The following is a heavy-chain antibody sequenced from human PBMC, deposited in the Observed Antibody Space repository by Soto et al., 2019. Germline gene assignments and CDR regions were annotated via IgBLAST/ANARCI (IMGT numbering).Heavy chain of an antibody. CDR3: ARLGGLATISYYFDF. CDR2: ISNSGGS. J-gene: IGHJ4*02. Sequence: SETLSLTCTASGGSISSSNYYWGWIRQPPGKGLEWIGTISNSGGSHHNPSLRSRVTISVDTSKNQFSLNLSSVTAADSAVYFCARLGGLATISYYFDFWGQGALVTVSS. CDR1: GGSISSSNYY. D-gene: IGHD3-16*01. V-gene: IGHV4-39*01.